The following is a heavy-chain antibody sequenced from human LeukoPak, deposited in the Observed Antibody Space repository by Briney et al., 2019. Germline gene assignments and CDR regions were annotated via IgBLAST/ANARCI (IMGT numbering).Heavy chain of an antibody. D-gene: IGHD3-10*01. CDR3: AKDRGYGSGSVQYYFDY. CDR2: ISWNSGSI. V-gene: IGHV3-9*01. Sequence: GGYLRLSCAASGFTFDDYAMHWVRHAPGKGLEGVSGISWNSGSIGYADSVKSRFTISRDNAKNSLYLQMNSLRAEDTALYYCAKDRGYGSGSVQYYFDYWGQGTLVTVSS. J-gene: IGHJ4*02. CDR1: GFTFDDYA.